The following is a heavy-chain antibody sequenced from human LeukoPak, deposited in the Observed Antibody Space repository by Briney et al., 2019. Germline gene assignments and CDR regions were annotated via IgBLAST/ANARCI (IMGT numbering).Heavy chain of an antibody. Sequence: ASVKVSCKASGSTFDDYAISWVRQAPGQGLEWMGWINTYNGDTITAQKFQGRVTLTTDTSTTTASMELRSLRSDDTAFYYCARDSAILGIFFDSWGQGTLVTVSS. CDR3: ARDSAILGIFFDS. CDR1: GSTFDDYA. CDR2: INTYNGDT. D-gene: IGHD2/OR15-2a*01. V-gene: IGHV1-18*01. J-gene: IGHJ4*02.